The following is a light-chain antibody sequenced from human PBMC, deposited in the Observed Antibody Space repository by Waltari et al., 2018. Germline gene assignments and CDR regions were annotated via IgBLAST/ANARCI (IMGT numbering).Light chain of an antibody. J-gene: IGLJ2*01. Sequence: QSALTQPASVSGSPGQSITISCTGTSIDIGHYDYVSWYQQQPAKAPKMMIYDISHRPSGVCSRLSGSKSGNTASLIISGLQSEDEGDYYCSSYSGTNTRVIFGGGTKLTVL. CDR3: SSYSGTNTRVI. CDR1: SIDIGHYDY. V-gene: IGLV2-14*03. CDR2: DIS.